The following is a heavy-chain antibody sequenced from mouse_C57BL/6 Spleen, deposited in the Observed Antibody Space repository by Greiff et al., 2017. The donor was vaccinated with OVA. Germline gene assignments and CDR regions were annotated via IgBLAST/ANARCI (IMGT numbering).Heavy chain of an antibody. CDR3: TGLKGLYYDYDGAMDY. Sequence: EVKLVESGGGLVQPGGSMKLSCVASGFTFSNYWMNWVRQSPEKGLEWVAQIRLKSDNYATHYAESVKGRFTISRDDSKSSVYLQMNNLRAEDTGIYYCTGLKGLYYDYDGAMDYWGQGTSVTVSS. D-gene: IGHD2-4*01. CDR2: IRLKSDNYAT. CDR1: GFTFSNYW. V-gene: IGHV6-3*01. J-gene: IGHJ4*01.